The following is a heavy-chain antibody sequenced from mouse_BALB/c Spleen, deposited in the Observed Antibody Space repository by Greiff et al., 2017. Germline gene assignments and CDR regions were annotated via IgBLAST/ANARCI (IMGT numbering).Heavy chain of an antibody. D-gene: IGHD2-2*01. CDR3: ARSGGYDGGYSFDY. CDR2: ISTYYGDA. V-gene: IGHV1S137*01. CDR1: GYTFTDYA. J-gene: IGHJ2*01. Sequence: VQLQQSGAELVQPGVSVKISCMGSGYTFTDYAMHWVQQSPAKSLEWIGVISTYYGDASYNQKFKGKATMTVDKSSSTAYMELARLTSEDAAIYYCARSGGYDGGYSFDYWGQGTTLTVSS.